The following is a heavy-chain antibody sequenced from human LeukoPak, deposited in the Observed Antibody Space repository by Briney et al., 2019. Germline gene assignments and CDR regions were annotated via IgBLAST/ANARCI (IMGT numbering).Heavy chain of an antibody. J-gene: IGHJ4*02. CDR3: ARGLAGGSYYFDY. V-gene: IGHV3-48*03. CDR1: GFTFRSYE. CDR2: LSSSGSAF. D-gene: IGHD1-26*01. Sequence: GGSLRLSCEDSGFTFRSYEMNWVRQAPGKGLEWIAYLSSSGSAFFYADSVKGRFTIARDNAKNSVYLQMNSLRAEDMAVYYCARGLAGGSYYFDYWGQGTLVTVSS.